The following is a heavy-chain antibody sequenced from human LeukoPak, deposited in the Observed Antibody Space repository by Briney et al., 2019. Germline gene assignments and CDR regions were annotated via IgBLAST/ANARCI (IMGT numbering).Heavy chain of an antibody. V-gene: IGHV3-53*01. CDR3: ARNFRGGDSSGPYY. CDR1: GFTVSSNS. J-gene: IGHJ4*02. CDR2: IYSDNT. Sequence: GGSLRLSCTVSGFTVSSNSMSWVRQAPGKGLEWVSFIYSDNTHYSDSVKGRFTISRDNSKNTLYLQVNSLRAEDTALYYCARNFRGGDSSGPYYWGQGTLVTVSS. D-gene: IGHD3-22*01.